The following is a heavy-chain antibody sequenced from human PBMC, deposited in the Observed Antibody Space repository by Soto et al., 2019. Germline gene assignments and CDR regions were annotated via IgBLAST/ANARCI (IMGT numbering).Heavy chain of an antibody. CDR1: GYSFTIYC. V-gene: IGHV5-51*01. Sequence: GESLKSAGKGSGYSFTIYCIGWVLQMPGKGLEWMGIIYPGDSDTRYSPSFQGQVTISADKSISTAYLQWSSLKASDTAMYYCARQGRDTAMVQGGYWGQGTLVTVSS. D-gene: IGHD5-18*01. CDR2: IYPGDSDT. CDR3: ARQGRDTAMVQGGY. J-gene: IGHJ4*02.